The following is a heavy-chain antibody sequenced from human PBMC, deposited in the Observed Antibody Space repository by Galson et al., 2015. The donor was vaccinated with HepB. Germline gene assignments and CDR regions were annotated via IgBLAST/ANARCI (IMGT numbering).Heavy chain of an antibody. CDR2: INPNSGGT. CDR1: GYTFTGYY. V-gene: IGHV1-2*04. CDR3: ARDDVYGWEAFDP. J-gene: IGHJ5*02. D-gene: IGHD2-8*01. Sequence: SLKVSCKASGYTFTGYYMHWVRQAPGQGLEWMGWINPNSGGTNYAQKFQGWVTMTRDTSISTAYMELSRLRSDVTAVYYCARDDVYGWEAFDPWGQGTLVTVSS.